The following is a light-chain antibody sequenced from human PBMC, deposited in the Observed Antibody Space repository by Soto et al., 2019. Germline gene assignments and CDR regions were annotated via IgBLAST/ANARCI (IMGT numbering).Light chain of an antibody. CDR2: DAS. V-gene: IGKV1-5*01. J-gene: IGKJ1*01. Sequence: IQMTPSPSALSASVGDRGTITCPANQSTSHSLARAQQKPGKAPKLLIYDASSLESGVPSRFSGSGSGTEFTLTISSLQPYDFATYYCQQYNSYSAFGQGTKVDIK. CDR1: QSTSHS. CDR3: QQYNSYSA.